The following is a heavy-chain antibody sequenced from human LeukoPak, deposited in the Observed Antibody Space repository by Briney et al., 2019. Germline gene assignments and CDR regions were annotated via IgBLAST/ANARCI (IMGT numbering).Heavy chain of an antibody. V-gene: IGHV5-51*01. Sequence: GESLKISCKGSGYSFTNYWIGWVRQMPGKVLEWMGIIYPGDSDTRYSPSFQGQVTISADKSIITAYLQWSSLKASDTAMYYCARQDVVAGYDYWGQGTLVTVSS. CDR1: GYSFTNYW. CDR2: IYPGDSDT. J-gene: IGHJ4*02. D-gene: IGHD6-19*01. CDR3: ARQDVVAGYDY.